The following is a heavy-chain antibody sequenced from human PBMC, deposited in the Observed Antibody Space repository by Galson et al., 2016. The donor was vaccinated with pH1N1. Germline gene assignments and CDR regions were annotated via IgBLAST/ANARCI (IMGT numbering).Heavy chain of an antibody. V-gene: IGHV1-69*04. CDR2: IIPILGLA. CDR3: AKDQNRYCTSISCQPYGLDV. CDR1: GGIFSTYN. D-gene: IGHD2-2*01. Sequence: SVKVSCKVSGGIFSTYNINWVRQAPGQGLEWMGRIIPILGLASYPQKFQGRVTITADKSTNTAYMELSSLKSEDTAVYYCAKDQNRYCTSISCQPYGLDVWGQGTTVTVSS. J-gene: IGHJ6*02.